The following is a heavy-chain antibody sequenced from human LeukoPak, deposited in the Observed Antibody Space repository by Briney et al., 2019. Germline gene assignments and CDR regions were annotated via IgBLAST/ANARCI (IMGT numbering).Heavy chain of an antibody. D-gene: IGHD2-2*01. CDR3: ARDCGSTSCYVVGSFDY. Sequence: SVKVSCKASGYTFTSYGISWVRQAPGQGLEWMGWISAYNGNTNYAQKLQGRVTMTTDTSTSTAYMELRSLRSDDTAVYYCARDCGSTSCYVVGSFDYWGQGTLVTVSS. V-gene: IGHV1-18*01. CDR1: GYTFTSYG. CDR2: ISAYNGNT. J-gene: IGHJ4*02.